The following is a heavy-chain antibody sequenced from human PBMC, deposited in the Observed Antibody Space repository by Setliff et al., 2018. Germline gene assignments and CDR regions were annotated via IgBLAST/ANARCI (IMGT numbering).Heavy chain of an antibody. D-gene: IGHD1-26*01. V-gene: IGHV4-39*01. CDR2: FYFGENT. Sequence: PSETLSLTCTASGGSISSHGFYWGWIRQPPGEGLEWIGSFYFGENTHYNPSLKSRLTISVDTSKTQFSLQLSSVTAADTAVYYCARHGRYTGTYADAFDIWGQGTMVTVSS. CDR1: GGSISSHGFY. J-gene: IGHJ3*02. CDR3: ARHGRYTGTYADAFDI.